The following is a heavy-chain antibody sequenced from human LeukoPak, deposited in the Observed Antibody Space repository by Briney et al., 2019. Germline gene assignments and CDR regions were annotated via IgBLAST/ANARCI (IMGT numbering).Heavy chain of an antibody. J-gene: IGHJ6*02. CDR1: GFTFSSYA. CDR2: ISGSDGST. CDR3: AKRGSGPFFMDV. V-gene: IGHV3-23*01. D-gene: IGHD3-10*01. Sequence: PGGSLRLSCAASGFTFSSYAMSWVRQAPRKGLEWVSTISGSDGSTYYADSVKGRLTISRDNSKNTLYLQMNSLRAEDTAVYYCAKRGSGPFFMDVWGQGTTVTVSS.